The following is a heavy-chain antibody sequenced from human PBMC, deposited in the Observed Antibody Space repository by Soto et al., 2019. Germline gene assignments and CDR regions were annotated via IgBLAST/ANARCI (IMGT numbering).Heavy chain of an antibody. CDR2: IWYDGSNK. CDR3: ARVLDPDYSSSWYGYLFDY. D-gene: IGHD6-13*01. Sequence: GGSLRLSCAASGFTFSSYGMHWVRQAPGKGLEWVAVIWYDGSNKYYADSVKGRFTISRDNSKNTLYLQMNSLRAEDTAVYYCARVLDPDYSSSWYGYLFDYWGQGTLVTSPQ. CDR1: GFTFSSYG. J-gene: IGHJ4*02. V-gene: IGHV3-33*01.